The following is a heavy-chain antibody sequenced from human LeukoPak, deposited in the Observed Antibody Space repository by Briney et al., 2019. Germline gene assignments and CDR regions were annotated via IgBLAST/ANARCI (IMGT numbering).Heavy chain of an antibody. CDR1: GGSIGSDY. Sequence: PSETLSLTCTVSGGSIGSDYWSWIRQPPGKGLEWIGYIYYSGSTNYNPSLKSRVTISVDTPKNQFSLKLSSVSAADTAVYYCARNAAHFDSWGQGTLVTVSS. V-gene: IGHV4-59*01. CDR3: ARNAAHFDS. CDR2: IYYSGST. D-gene: IGHD6-13*01. J-gene: IGHJ4*02.